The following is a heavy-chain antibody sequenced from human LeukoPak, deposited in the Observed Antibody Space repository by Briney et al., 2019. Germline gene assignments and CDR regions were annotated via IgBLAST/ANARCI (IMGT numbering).Heavy chain of an antibody. CDR1: GGSFSGYY. J-gene: IGHJ4*02. D-gene: IGHD5-24*01. Sequence: PSETLSLTCAVYGGSFSGYYWSWMRQPTGKGLEWIGEIHHSGSTNYNPSLKSRVSISVDTSKNQFSLKLSSVTAADAAFYYCARGLKDAYNSTPLDNWGQGTLVTVSS. CDR3: ARGLKDAYNSTPLDN. CDR2: IHHSGST. V-gene: IGHV4-34*01.